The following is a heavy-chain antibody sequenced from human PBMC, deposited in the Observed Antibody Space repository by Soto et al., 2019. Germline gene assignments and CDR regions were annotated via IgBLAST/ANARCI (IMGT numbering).Heavy chain of an antibody. CDR1: GFTFSHYW. J-gene: IGHJ6*03. D-gene: IGHD2-15*01. CDR2: ISSDGSVS. CDR3: ARGDCVGGTCYSLAGSFYYYMDV. V-gene: IGHV3-74*01. Sequence: EVQLVESGGGLVQPGGSLRLSCAASGFTFSHYWMYWVRQAPGKGLVWVSRISSDGSVSSYADSVKGRLTISRANVKNTLYLQMDSLRADVTAVYYCARGDCVGGTCYSLAGSFYYYMDVWGKGTRVTVFS.